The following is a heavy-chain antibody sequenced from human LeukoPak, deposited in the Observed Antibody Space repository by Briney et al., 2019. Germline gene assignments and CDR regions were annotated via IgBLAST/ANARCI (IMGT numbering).Heavy chain of an antibody. D-gene: IGHD3-3*01. CDR3: AREFRYYDFWSGYYIGGCWFDP. CDR1: GGSISSGSYY. Sequence: SQTLSLTCTVSGGSISSGSYYWSWIRQTAGKGLEWIGRISTSGSTDYNPSLKSRVAISVDTSKNQFSLKLSSVTAADTAVYYCAREFRYYDFWSGYYIGGCWFDPWGQGTLVTVSS. CDR2: ISTSGST. J-gene: IGHJ5*02. V-gene: IGHV4-61*02.